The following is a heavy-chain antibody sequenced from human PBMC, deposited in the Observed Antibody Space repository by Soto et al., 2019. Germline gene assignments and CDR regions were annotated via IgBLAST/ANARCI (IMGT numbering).Heavy chain of an antibody. CDR1: GFTFRNYA. CDR3: ARGDREDIAVVVGVRPGEYGVDV. Sequence: QVQLVESGGGVVQPGRSLRLSCAASGFTFRNYAMHWVRQGPGKGLECVAVISYDGSNKFYRDYVRGRFTISRDNSENALDLQINGLSYEATAVYYCARGDREDIAVVVGVRPGEYGVDVWGQGTTVTLSS. D-gene: IGHD2-15*01. V-gene: IGHV3-30-3*01. CDR2: ISYDGSNK. J-gene: IGHJ6*02.